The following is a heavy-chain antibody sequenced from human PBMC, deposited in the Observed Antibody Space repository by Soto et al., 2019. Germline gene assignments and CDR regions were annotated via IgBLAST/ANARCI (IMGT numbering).Heavy chain of an antibody. D-gene: IGHD3-22*01. CDR2: IYYSGST. J-gene: IGHJ5*02. Sequence: QLQLQESGPGLVKPSETLSLTCTVSGGSISSSSYYWGWIRQPPGKGLEWIGSIYYSGSTYYNPSPKSRVTISVDTSKNQFSLKLSSVTAADTAVYYCAIPLRHYDNSGYWISWGQGTLVTVSS. V-gene: IGHV4-39*01. CDR1: GGSISSSSYY. CDR3: AIPLRHYDNSGYWIS.